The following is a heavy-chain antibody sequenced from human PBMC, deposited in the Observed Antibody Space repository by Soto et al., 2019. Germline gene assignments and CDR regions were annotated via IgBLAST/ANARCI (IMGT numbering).Heavy chain of an antibody. V-gene: IGHV3-53*02. D-gene: IGHD3-10*01. CDR3: ARDRPGDEGDGFDI. Sequence: EVQLVETGGGLIQPGGSLRLSCAASGLTVSSNYMNWVRQAPGKGLEWVSVLYSGGSTHYAGSAKGRFIISRDNSKNTLYLQMSSLRVEDTAVYYCARDRPGDEGDGFDIWGYGKMVTVSS. CDR1: GLTVSSNY. J-gene: IGHJ3*02. CDR2: LYSGGST.